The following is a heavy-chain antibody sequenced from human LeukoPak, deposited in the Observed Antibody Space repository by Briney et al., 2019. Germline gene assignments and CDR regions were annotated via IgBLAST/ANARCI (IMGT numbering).Heavy chain of an antibody. D-gene: IGHD6-13*01. J-gene: IGHJ4*02. CDR1: GGSISSYY. V-gene: IGHV4-59*01. Sequence: PSETLSLTCTVSGGSISSYYWSWIRQPPGKGLEWIGHIYYSGSTNYNPSLKSRVTISVDTSKNQFSLKLSSVTAADTAVYYCARGRGTGYSSSWSMGYFDYWGQGTLVTVSS. CDR3: ARGRGTGYSSSWSMGYFDY. CDR2: IYYSGST.